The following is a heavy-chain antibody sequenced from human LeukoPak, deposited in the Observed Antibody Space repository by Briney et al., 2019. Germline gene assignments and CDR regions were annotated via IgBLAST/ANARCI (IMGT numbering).Heavy chain of an antibody. CDR2: IKDDGSDK. V-gene: IGHV3-7*01. D-gene: IGHD3-22*01. CDR1: GFIFSNYW. CDR3: VRDDDRPDNGLDY. J-gene: IGHJ4*02. Sequence: GGSLRLSCAASGFIFSNYWMNWVRQPPGKGLEWVANIKDDGSDKYYVDSVKGRFTISRDNSKNTLYLQMNSLRAEDTAVYYCVRDDDRPDNGLDYWGQGTLVTVSS.